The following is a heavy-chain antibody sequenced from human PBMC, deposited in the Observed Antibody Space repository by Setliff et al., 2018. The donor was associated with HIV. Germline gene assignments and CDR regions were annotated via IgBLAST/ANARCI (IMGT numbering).Heavy chain of an antibody. CDR2: ISAYNGNT. Sequence: AASVKVSCKASGYTFTSYGISWVRQAPGQGLEWMGWISAYNGNTNYAQKLQGRVTMTTDTSTSTAYMELRSLRSDDTAVYYCARDRELAVAGTIDAFDIWGQGTMVTVSS. D-gene: IGHD6-19*01. J-gene: IGHJ3*02. V-gene: IGHV1-18*01. CDR3: ARDRELAVAGTIDAFDI. CDR1: GYTFTSYG.